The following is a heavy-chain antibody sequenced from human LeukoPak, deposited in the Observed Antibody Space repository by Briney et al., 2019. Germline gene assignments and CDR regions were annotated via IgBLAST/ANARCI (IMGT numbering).Heavy chain of an antibody. Sequence: GGSLRLSCAVSGINFRGYWMAWVRQAPGKGLERVANMKQDGSEKYYVDSVKGRFTISRDNAKNSLYLEMNSLRVEDTAVYYCARDLGHTGYDLYDYWGQGTLVTVSS. V-gene: IGHV3-7*01. J-gene: IGHJ4*02. CDR2: MKQDGSEK. D-gene: IGHD5-12*01. CDR3: ARDLGHTGYDLYDY. CDR1: GINFRGYW.